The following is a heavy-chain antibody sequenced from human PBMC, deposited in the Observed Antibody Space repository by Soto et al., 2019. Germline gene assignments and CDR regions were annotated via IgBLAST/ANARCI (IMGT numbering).Heavy chain of an antibody. J-gene: IGHJ5*02. CDR2: IYQSGVT. V-gene: IGHV4-30-2*01. CDR3: AGMPYTSGLRFDP. Sequence: SETLSLTCNMSGDSYSISTYSWSWIRQPPGKALQWIGFIYQSGVTSYNPSLASRVSISLDRSNNQCSLKLKSVTAADTTVYFCAGMPYTSGLRFDPWGPGTLVTVSS. CDR1: GDSYSISTYS. D-gene: IGHD6-19*01.